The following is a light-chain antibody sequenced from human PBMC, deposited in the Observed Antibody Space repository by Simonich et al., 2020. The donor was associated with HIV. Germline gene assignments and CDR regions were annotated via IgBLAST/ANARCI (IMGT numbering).Light chain of an antibody. CDR2: WAS. CDR1: RSVLYSSNNKNY. Sequence: DIVMTQSPDSLAVSLGEGATINCKSSRSVLYSSNNKNYLAWYQQKPGQPPNLLIYWASTREPGVPDRFSGSGSGTDFTLTISSLQAEDVAVYYCQQYYSTPITFGQGTRLEIK. J-gene: IGKJ5*01. CDR3: QQYYSTPIT. V-gene: IGKV4-1*01.